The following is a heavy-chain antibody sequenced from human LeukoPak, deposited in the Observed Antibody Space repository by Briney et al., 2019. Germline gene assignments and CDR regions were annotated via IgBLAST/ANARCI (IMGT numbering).Heavy chain of an antibody. CDR2: IENSGRS. V-gene: IGHV4-59*01. CDR1: GGSITSDY. J-gene: IGHJ6*03. Sequence: PSETLSLTCIVAGGSITSDYWSSVRQPPGKGLEWVGYIENSGRSGYDPSLMSRITISVDTSKIQFSLMLSPVTAADKAVYFCARAVTPKYCTNGVCYIGRYYYYYYMDVWGKGTTVTVSS. CDR3: ARAVTPKYCTNGVCYIGRYYYYYYMDV. D-gene: IGHD2-8*01.